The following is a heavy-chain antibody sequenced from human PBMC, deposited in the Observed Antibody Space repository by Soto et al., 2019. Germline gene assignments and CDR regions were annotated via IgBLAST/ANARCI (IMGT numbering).Heavy chain of an antibody. Sequence: SETLSLTCAVSGGSISSGGYSWSWIRQPPGKGLEWIGYIYHSGSTYYNPSLKSRVTISVDRSKNQFSLKLSSVTAADTAVYYCARTVSYCGGDCYHFDYWGQGTLVTVSS. CDR1: GGSISSGGYS. CDR2: IYHSGST. V-gene: IGHV4-30-2*01. D-gene: IGHD2-21*02. J-gene: IGHJ4*02. CDR3: ARTVSYCGGDCYHFDY.